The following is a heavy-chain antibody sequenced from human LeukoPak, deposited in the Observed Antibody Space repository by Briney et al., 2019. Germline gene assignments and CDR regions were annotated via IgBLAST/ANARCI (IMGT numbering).Heavy chain of an antibody. J-gene: IGHJ4*02. CDR3: ARYSGSYYYPPAWDL. CDR1: RFTFNSYA. V-gene: IGHV3-23*01. Sequence: PGGSLRLSCAASRFTFNSYAMSWVRQAPGKGLEWVSATSTSGGSAYYADSVKGRFTISRDNSKNTLYLQMDSLRADDTAVYYCARYSGSYYYPPAWDLWGQGTLVTVSS. D-gene: IGHD1-26*01. CDR2: TSTSGGSA.